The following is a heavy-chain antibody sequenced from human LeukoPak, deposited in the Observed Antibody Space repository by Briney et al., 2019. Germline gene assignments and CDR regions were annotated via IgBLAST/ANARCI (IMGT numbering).Heavy chain of an antibody. CDR2: INRDGSGK. CDR1: GFTLSTYW. Sequence: GSLRLSCAASGFTLSTYWMSWVRQAPGKGLEWVANINRDGSGKYYADSVRGRFTISRDNAKNSLYLQMNSLRAEDTAVYYCARVQTGTTNWFDPWGQGTLVTVSS. CDR3: ARVQTGTTNWFDP. J-gene: IGHJ5*02. V-gene: IGHV3-7*04. D-gene: IGHD1-1*01.